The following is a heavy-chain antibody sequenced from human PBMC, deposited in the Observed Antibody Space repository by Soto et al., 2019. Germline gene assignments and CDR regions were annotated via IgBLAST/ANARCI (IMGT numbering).Heavy chain of an antibody. D-gene: IGHD2-21*01. CDR1: GFTFSKYN. Sequence: GGSLRLSCVASGFTFSKYNMHWVRQAPGKGLEWVAIIWFDGSKQYYADPVQGRFTISRDNSRNTLYLQMNGLRAEDTAVYHCARDLYSTYPSDAFNVWGKGTSVTVSS. CDR3: ARDLYSTYPSDAFNV. V-gene: IGHV3-33*01. J-gene: IGHJ3*01. CDR2: IWFDGSKQ.